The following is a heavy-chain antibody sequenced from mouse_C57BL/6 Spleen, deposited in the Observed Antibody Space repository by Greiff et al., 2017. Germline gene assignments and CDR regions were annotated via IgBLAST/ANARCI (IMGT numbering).Heavy chain of an antibody. CDR2: ISSGSSTI. CDR1: GFTFSDYG. Sequence: VQLKESGGGLVKPGGSLKLSCAASGFTFSDYGMHWVRQAPEKGLEWVAYISSGSSTIYYADTVKGRFTISRDNAKNTLFLQMTSLRSEDTAMYYCANYGSSYGAMDYWGQGTSVTVSS. J-gene: IGHJ4*01. CDR3: ANYGSSYGAMDY. D-gene: IGHD1-1*01. V-gene: IGHV5-17*01.